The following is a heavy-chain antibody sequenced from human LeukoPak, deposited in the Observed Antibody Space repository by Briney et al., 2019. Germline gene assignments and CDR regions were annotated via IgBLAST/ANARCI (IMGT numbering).Heavy chain of an antibody. CDR1: GYTFTSYD. J-gene: IGHJ4*02. Sequence: ASVKVSCKASGYTFTSYDINWVRQATGQGLEWMGWMNPNSGNTGYAQKFQGRVTMTRNNSISTAYMELSSLRSEDTAVYYCARGITYYYDSSGFRDYWGQGTLVTVSS. D-gene: IGHD3-22*01. V-gene: IGHV1-8*01. CDR2: MNPNSGNT. CDR3: ARGITYYYDSSGFRDY.